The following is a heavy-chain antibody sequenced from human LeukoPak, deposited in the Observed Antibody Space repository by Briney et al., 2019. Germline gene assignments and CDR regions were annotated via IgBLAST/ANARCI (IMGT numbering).Heavy chain of an antibody. Sequence: ASVKVSCTASGGTFSSYAISWVRQAPGQGLEWMGGIIPIFGTANYAQKFQGRVTITPDETTRPSYLGPGRLKSEAKAGYYRAEGCVGWFPANPGRYYHQDGRGKGATVTVPS. CDR2: IIPIFGTA. J-gene: IGHJ6*03. CDR1: GGTFSSYA. V-gene: IGHV1-69*13. CDR3: AEGCVGWFPANPGRYYHQDG. D-gene: IGHD3-10*01.